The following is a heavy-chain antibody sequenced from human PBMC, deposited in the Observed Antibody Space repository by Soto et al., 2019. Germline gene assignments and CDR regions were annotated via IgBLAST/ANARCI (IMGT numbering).Heavy chain of an antibody. D-gene: IGHD2-15*01. CDR2: IGTAGDT. CDR1: GFTFSGFD. V-gene: IGHV3-13*01. Sequence: ILSCEASGFTFSGFDMHWVRQPTGKGLEWVSTIGTAGDTYYAVSVKGRFTISRDNAKNSLSLQMNSLRAGDTAVYFCARGQEVGAHFFDSWGQGTQVTVSS. CDR3: ARGQEVGAHFFDS. J-gene: IGHJ4*02.